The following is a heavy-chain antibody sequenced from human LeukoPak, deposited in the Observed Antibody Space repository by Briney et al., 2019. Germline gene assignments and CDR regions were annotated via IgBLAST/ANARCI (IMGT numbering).Heavy chain of an antibody. CDR3: SKGGFRARYSDD. V-gene: IGHV3-9*01. Sequence: GRSLRLSCAASGFTFDEYAMHWVRQAPGKGLEWVSGISWNSGTIGYADSVRGRFTISRDNAKNSLYLQMDNLRAEDTAFYYCSKGGFRARYSDDWGQGTLVTVSS. D-gene: IGHD1-1*01. CDR2: ISWNSGTI. J-gene: IGHJ4*02. CDR1: GFTFDEYA.